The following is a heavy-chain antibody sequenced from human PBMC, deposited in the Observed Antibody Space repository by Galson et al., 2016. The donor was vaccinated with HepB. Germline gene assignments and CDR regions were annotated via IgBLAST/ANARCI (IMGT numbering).Heavy chain of an antibody. J-gene: IGHJ4*02. CDR1: GFSFSSYG. CDR3: VKDRPTYVTYDILSGYLGGDY. CDR2: ISHDGSNR. Sequence: SLRLSCAASGFSFSSYGMHWDRQAPGKGLEWVAVISHDGSNRQYVDSVRGRFTISRDNAKNTLYLHMNSLRAEDTAVYYCVKDRPTYVTYDILSGYLGGDYWGQGTLVTVSS. V-gene: IGHV3-30*18. D-gene: IGHD3-9*01.